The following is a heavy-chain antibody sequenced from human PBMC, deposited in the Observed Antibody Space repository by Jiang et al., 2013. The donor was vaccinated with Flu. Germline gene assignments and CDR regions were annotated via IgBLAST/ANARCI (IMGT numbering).Heavy chain of an antibody. CDR3: ARGPSVWSNWYFDL. CDR2: VHKTGGT. V-gene: IGHV4-61*02. Sequence: GPGLVKASQTLSLTCTVSGGSINTGLYYWNWIRQPAGEGPEWIGRVHKTGGTSYSPSLNHRVTILIDLSNNLFSLRLSSVTAADTALYYCARGPSVWSNWYFDLWGRGALVTVSS. J-gene: IGHJ2*01. D-gene: IGHD3-3*01. CDR1: GGSINTGLYY.